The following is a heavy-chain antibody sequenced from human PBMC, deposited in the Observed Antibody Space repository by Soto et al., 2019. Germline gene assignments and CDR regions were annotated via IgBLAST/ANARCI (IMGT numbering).Heavy chain of an antibody. Sequence: EVYLVASGGGLVQPGGSLRLSCEGSGFTFRNDEMNWVRQSPGKGPEWIAYIQDRGSPTYYADSVKGRFTISRDNAKNSLYLQMTRLTVEDTGVYYCARGWHHGWHFGYWGQGALVTVSS. V-gene: IGHV3-48*03. CDR1: GFTFRNDE. J-gene: IGHJ4*02. CDR3: ARGWHHGWHFGY. D-gene: IGHD6-19*01. CDR2: IQDRGSPT.